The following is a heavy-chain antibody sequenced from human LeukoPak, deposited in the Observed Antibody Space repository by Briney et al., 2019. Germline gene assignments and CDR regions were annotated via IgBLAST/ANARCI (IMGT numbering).Heavy chain of an antibody. CDR1: GFTFSSYW. D-gene: IGHD3-10*01. Sequence: GGSLRLSCAASGFTFSSYWMSWVRQAPGKGLEWVANIKQDGNEKYYVDSVKGRFTISRDNAKNSLFLQMSSLRAEDTAVFYCARDPPGGYYFHIWGQGTMVTVSS. V-gene: IGHV3-7*01. CDR3: ARDPPGGYYFHI. J-gene: IGHJ3*02. CDR2: IKQDGNEK.